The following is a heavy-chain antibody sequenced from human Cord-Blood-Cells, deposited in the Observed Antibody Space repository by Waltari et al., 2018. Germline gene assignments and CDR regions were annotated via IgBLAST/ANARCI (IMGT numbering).Heavy chain of an antibody. J-gene: IGHJ4*02. D-gene: IGHD6-6*01. Sequence: QVQLVQSGAEVKKPGASVKVSCKASGYTFTGYYMHWVRQAPGQGLEWMGWINPNSVGTNYAQKFQGRVTMTRDTSISTAYMELSRLRSDDTAVYYCARIDSSSYYFDYWGQGTLVTVSS. V-gene: IGHV1-2*02. CDR2: INPNSVGT. CDR3: ARIDSSSYYFDY. CDR1: GYTFTGYY.